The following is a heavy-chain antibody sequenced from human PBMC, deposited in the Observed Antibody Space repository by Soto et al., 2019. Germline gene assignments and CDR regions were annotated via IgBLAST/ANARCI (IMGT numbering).Heavy chain of an antibody. V-gene: IGHV1-58*01. Sequence: SVKVSFKASGFTFTSSAVQWVRQARGQRLEWIGWIVVGSGNTNYAQKFQERVTITRDMSTSTAYMEMSSLRSEDTAVYYCAADSSSYRYYYYGMDVWGQGTTVTVSS. J-gene: IGHJ6*02. CDR3: AADSSSYRYYYYGMDV. CDR2: IVVGSGNT. D-gene: IGHD6-13*01. CDR1: GFTFTSSA.